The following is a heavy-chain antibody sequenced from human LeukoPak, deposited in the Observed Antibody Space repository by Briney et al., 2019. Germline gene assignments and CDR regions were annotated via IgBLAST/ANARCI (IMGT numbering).Heavy chain of an antibody. CDR1: GFTFSSYS. D-gene: IGHD4-17*01. J-gene: IGHJ2*01. CDR2: ISSSSSYI. CDR3: ARSPTDYVDYVYKNWYFDL. Sequence: GGSLRLPCVAFGFTFSSYSMNWVRQAPGKGLEWVSSISSSSSYIYYADSVKGRFTISRDNAKNSLYLQMNSLRAEDTAVYYCARSPTDYVDYVYKNWYFDLGFRGTLVTVSS. V-gene: IGHV3-21*01.